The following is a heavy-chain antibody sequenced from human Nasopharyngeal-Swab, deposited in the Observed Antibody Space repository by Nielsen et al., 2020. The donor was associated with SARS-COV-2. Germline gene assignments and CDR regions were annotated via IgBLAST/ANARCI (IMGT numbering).Heavy chain of an antibody. CDR2: IISSGSHK. J-gene: IGHJ4*02. Sequence: WIRQPPGKGLEWVSFIISSGSHKYYADSMKGRFTISRNNSKNSLYLQLSSLRAEDTAVYYCSRVEEYYYCSGSLSDNWGQGTLVTVSS. CDR3: SRVEEYYYCSGSLSDN. D-gene: IGHD3-10*01. V-gene: IGHV3-21*01.